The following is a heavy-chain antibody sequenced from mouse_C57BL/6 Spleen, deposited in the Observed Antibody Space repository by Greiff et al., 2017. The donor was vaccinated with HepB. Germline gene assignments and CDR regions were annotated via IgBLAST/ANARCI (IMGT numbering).Heavy chain of an antibody. CDR3: AREGGYGRGFAY. D-gene: IGHD2-2*01. Sequence: QVQLQQPGTELVKPGASVKLSCKASGYTFTSYWMHWVKQRPGQGLEWIGNINPSNGGTNYNEKFKSTATLTVDKSSSTAYMQLSSLTSEDSAVYYCAREGGYGRGFAYWGQGTLVTVSA. CDR2: INPSNGGT. V-gene: IGHV1-53*01. J-gene: IGHJ3*01. CDR1: GYTFTSYW.